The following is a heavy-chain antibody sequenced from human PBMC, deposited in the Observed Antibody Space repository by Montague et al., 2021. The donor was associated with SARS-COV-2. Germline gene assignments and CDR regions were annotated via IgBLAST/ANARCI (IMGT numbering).Heavy chain of an antibody. Sequence: TLSLTCTVSGGSISRSTSSWAWIRQPPGKGLEWIGSISYTGSTYYNPSLKSRVTISVDTSRNQFSLRLSSVTAADTSAYYCARLPLVSSWSRAAGYYYYGMDVWGQGTTVTVSS. CDR3: ARLPLVSSWSRAAGYYYYGMDV. D-gene: IGHD6-13*01. CDR2: ISYTGST. CDR1: GGSISRSTSS. V-gene: IGHV4-39*01. J-gene: IGHJ6*02.